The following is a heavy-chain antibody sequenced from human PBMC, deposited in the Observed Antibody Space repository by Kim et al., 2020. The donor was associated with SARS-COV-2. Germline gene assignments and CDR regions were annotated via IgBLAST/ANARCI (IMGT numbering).Heavy chain of an antibody. D-gene: IGHD6-13*01. CDR3: TTGGIAAARSGSYYPSFYYGMDV. Sequence: GGSLRLSCAASGFTFSNAWMSWVRQAPGKGLEWVGRIKSKTDGGTTDYAAPVKGRFTISRDDSKNTLYLQMNSLKTEDTAVYYCTTGGIAAARSGSYYPSFYYGMDVWGQGTTVTVSS. CDR2: IKSKTDGGTT. CDR1: GFTFSNAW. V-gene: IGHV3-15*01. J-gene: IGHJ6*02.